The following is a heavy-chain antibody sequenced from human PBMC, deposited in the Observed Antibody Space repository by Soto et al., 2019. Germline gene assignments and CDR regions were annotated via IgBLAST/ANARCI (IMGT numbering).Heavy chain of an antibody. CDR3: ARDGTGPHQYGMDV. D-gene: IGHD1-1*01. Sequence: PGGSLRLSCAASGFTFSSYSMNWVRQAPGKGLEWVSSISSSSSYIYYADSVKGRFTISRDNAKNSLYLQMNSLRAEDTAVYYCARDGTGPHQYGMDVWGQGTTVTVS. J-gene: IGHJ6*02. CDR2: ISSSSSYI. V-gene: IGHV3-21*01. CDR1: GFTFSSYS.